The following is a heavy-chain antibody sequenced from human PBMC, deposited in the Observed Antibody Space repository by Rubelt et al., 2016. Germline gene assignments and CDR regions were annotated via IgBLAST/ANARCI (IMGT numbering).Heavy chain of an antibody. CDR3: ASLSSSSHDAFDI. CDR1: GYSFTSYW. CDR2: IYPGDSDP. V-gene: IGHV5-51*01. J-gene: IGHJ3*02. D-gene: IGHD6-6*01. Sequence: EVQLVQSGAEVKKPGESLKISCKGSGYSFTSYWIGWVLQMPGKGLEWMGVIYPGDSDPRYSPSFQGKVTISSDKSISTAYLQWSSLKASDTAMYYCASLSSSSHDAFDIWGQGTMVTVSS.